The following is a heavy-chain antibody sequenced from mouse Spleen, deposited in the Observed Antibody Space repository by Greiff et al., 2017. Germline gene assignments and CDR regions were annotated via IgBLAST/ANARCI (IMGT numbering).Heavy chain of an antibody. J-gene: IGHJ3*01. CDR3: ARDKGPHYYGSSPAGFAY. Sequence: VMLVESGPGLVAPSQSLSITCTVSGFSLTSYGVYWVRQPPGKGLEWLGVIWAGGSTNYNSALMSRLSISKDNSKSQVFLKMNSLQTDDTAMYYCARDKGPHYYGSSPAGFAYWGQGTLVTVSA. CDR1: GFSLTSYG. D-gene: IGHD1-1*01. V-gene: IGHV2-9*02. CDR2: IWAGGST.